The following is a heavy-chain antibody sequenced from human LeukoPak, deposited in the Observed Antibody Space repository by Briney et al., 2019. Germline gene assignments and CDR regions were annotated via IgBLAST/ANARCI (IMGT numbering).Heavy chain of an antibody. CDR2: INTNTGNP. V-gene: IGHV7-4-1*02. D-gene: IGHD6-13*01. J-gene: IGHJ4*02. CDR1: GYTFTSYA. Sequence: ASVKVSCKASGYTFTSYAMNWVRQAPGQGLEWMGWINTNTGNPTYAQGFTGRFVFSLDTSVSTAYLQISSLKAEDTAVYYCARLAAAGQSYYFDYWGQGTLVTVSS. CDR3: ARLAAAGQSYYFDY.